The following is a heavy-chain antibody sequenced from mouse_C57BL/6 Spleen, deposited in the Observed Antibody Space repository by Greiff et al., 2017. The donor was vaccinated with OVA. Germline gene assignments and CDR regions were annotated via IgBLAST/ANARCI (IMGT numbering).Heavy chain of an antibody. CDR2: IDPSDSYT. CDR3: ARHYSNLDY. CDR1: GYTFTSYW. D-gene: IGHD2-5*01. V-gene: IGHV1-69*01. Sequence: QVHVKQPGAELVMPGASVKLSCKASGYTFTSYWMHWVKQRPGQGLEWIGEIDPSDSYTNYNQKFKGKSTLTVDKSSSTAYMQLSSLTSEDSAVYYCARHYSNLDYWGQGTTLTVSS. J-gene: IGHJ2*01.